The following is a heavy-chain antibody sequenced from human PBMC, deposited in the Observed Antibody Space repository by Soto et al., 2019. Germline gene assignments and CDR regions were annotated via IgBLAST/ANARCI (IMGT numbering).Heavy chain of an antibody. Sequence: SETLSLTCAVYGGSFSGYYWSWIRQPPGKGLEWIGEINHSGSTNYNPSLKSRVTISVDTSKNQFSLKLSSVTAADTAVYYCARAYSYGRNYFDYWGQGTLVTVSS. D-gene: IGHD5-18*01. CDR3: ARAYSYGRNYFDY. V-gene: IGHV4-34*01. CDR1: GGSFSGYY. CDR2: INHSGST. J-gene: IGHJ4*02.